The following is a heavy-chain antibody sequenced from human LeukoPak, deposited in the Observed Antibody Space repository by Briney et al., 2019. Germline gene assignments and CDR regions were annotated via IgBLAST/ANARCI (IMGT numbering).Heavy chain of an antibody. Sequence: GGSLRLSCETSGLIVSSNYMHWVRQAPGEGLEWVSVMYSGGRTFYTDSVKGRFTTSRDNSNNPLYLQMSNVTGEDTAVYYCARDDYYGSRCGPDWGQGTLVTVSS. CDR2: MYSGGRT. J-gene: IGHJ4*02. V-gene: IGHV3-66*01. CDR1: GLIVSSNY. CDR3: ARDDYYGSRCGPD. D-gene: IGHD3-10*01.